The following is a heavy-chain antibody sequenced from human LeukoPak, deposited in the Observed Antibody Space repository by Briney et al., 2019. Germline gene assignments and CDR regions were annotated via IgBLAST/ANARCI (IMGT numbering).Heavy chain of an antibody. CDR3: TAEMGACAGDCFEF. V-gene: IGHV3-15*01. CDR1: GFTFKNAW. D-gene: IGHD2-21*02. Sequence: GGSLRLSCAASGFTFKNAWVSWVRQAPGKGLEWVGRLKSETDGGTTDYPAPVKGRFTISKDESKNTLYLQMNSLKTEDTAVYYCTAEMGACAGDCFEFWGQGTLITVSS. CDR2: LKSETDGGTT. J-gene: IGHJ4*02.